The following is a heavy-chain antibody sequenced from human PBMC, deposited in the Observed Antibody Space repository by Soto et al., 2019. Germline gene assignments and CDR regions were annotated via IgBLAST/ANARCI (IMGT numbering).Heavy chain of an antibody. CDR2: VNSDGDTT. J-gene: IGHJ6*02. D-gene: IGHD3-16*01. V-gene: IGHV3-74*01. Sequence: EVQLVESGGGVVQPGGSLRLSCAASGFTFRNYWMHWVRQAPGKGLVWVSRVNSDGDTTYYADSVKGRFTISRDNAKNTLHLQMNSLGAEDTAVYYCASNYAYAEGYYFYGIDVWGQGTTVTVSS. CDR3: ASNYAYAEGYYFYGIDV. CDR1: GFTFRNYW.